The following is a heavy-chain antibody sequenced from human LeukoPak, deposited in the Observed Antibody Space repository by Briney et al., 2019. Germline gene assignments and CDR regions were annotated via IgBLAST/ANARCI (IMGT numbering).Heavy chain of an antibody. CDR1: GGSFSGYY. Sequence: PSETLSLTCAVYGGSFSGYYWSWIREPPGKELEWIGEINHSGSTNYNPSLKSRVTISVDTSKNQFSLKLSSVTAADTAVYYCASYCGGDCYYYMDVWGKGTTVTISS. V-gene: IGHV4-34*01. CDR2: INHSGST. D-gene: IGHD2-21*01. J-gene: IGHJ6*03. CDR3: ASYCGGDCYYYMDV.